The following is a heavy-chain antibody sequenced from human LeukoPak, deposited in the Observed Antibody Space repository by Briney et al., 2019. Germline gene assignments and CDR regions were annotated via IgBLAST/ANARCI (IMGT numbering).Heavy chain of an antibody. CDR2: ISYDGSNK. CDR1: GFTFSSYA. D-gene: IGHD5-24*01. Sequence: PGRSLRLSCAASGFTFSSYAMHWVRQAPGKGLEWVAVISYDGSNKYYADSVKGRFTISRDNSKNTLYLQMNSLGAEDTAVYYCARDAGMATITNYFDYWGQGTLVTVSS. CDR3: ARDAGMATITNYFDY. J-gene: IGHJ4*02. V-gene: IGHV3-30-3*01.